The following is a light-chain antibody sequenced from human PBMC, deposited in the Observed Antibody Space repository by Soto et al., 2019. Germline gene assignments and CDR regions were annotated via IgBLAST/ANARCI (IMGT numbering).Light chain of an antibody. V-gene: IGKV4-1*01. Sequence: DIVMTQSPDSLAVSLGERATINCKSSQSVLYNSNNKNYLAWYQQKPGQPPKLLIYWASTREFGVPDRFSGSGSGTDFTLTISSLQAEDVAVYYCQQYYNNSPLTFGGGTKVEIK. CDR3: QQYYNNSPLT. CDR2: WAS. J-gene: IGKJ4*01. CDR1: QSVLYNSNNKNY.